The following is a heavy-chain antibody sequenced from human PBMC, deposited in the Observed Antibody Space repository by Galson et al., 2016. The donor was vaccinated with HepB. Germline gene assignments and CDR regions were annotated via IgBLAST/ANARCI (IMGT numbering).Heavy chain of an antibody. CDR2: IKQDANEK. V-gene: IGHV3-7*01. J-gene: IGHJ6*02. CDR3: AKDNYYGTGSYYPYKYYGMDV. CDR1: GFTFSSYW. Sequence: SLRLSCAASGFTFSSYWMSWVRQAPGKGLEWVANIKQDANEKNYVGSVRGRFSTSRDNAKNSLYLQMNSLRAEDTAVYYGAKDNYYGTGSYYPYKYYGMDVWGQGTTVTVSS. D-gene: IGHD3-10*01.